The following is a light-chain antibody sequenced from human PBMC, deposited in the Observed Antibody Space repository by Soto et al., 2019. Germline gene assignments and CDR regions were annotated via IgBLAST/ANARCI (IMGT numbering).Light chain of an antibody. CDR2: DVN. CDR3: LSFVTIGTYG. J-gene: IGLJ1*01. V-gene: IGLV2-14*03. CDR1: SIDVGAHNY. Sequence: QSALTQPASVSGSPGQSITISCTGTSIDVGAHNYVSWYQQHPDKAPKLILSDVNNRPSGVSSRFSGSKSCNTASLTISGLQAEDEADYFCLSFVTIGTYGFGSGTKLTVL.